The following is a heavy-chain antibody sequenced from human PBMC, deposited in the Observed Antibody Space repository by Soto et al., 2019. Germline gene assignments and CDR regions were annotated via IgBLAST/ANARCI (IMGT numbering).Heavy chain of an antibody. CDR1: GGTFSSYA. D-gene: IGHD6-19*01. Sequence: ASVKVSCKASGGTFSSYAISWVRQAPGQGLEWMGGIIPIFGTANYAQKFQGRVTITADESTSTAYMELSSLRSEDTAVYYCARGPSFSIAVAGRPPAYYYGMDVWGQGTTVTVSS. CDR3: ARGPSFSIAVAGRPPAYYYGMDV. J-gene: IGHJ6*02. CDR2: IIPIFGTA. V-gene: IGHV1-69*13.